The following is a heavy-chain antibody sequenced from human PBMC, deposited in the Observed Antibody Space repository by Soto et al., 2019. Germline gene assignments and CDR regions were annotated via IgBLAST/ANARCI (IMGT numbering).Heavy chain of an antibody. J-gene: IGHJ5*02. CDR1: GSTFGNSA. CDR2: ISGSGGST. V-gene: IGHV3-23*01. D-gene: IGHD6-13*01. CDR3: AKRGHSTSWYWFDP. Sequence: EVQLLESGGGLVQPGGSLRLSCAASGSTFGNSAMSWVRQPAGKGLEWVSSISGSGGSTYYADSVKGRFTISRDNSLNTLYLQMNSLRADDSAVYYCAKRGHSTSWYWFDPWGQGTLVTVSS.